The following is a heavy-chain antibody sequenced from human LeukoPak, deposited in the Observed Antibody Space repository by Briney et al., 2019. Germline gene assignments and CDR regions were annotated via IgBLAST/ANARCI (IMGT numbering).Heavy chain of an antibody. D-gene: IGHD4-17*01. J-gene: IGHJ6*02. Sequence: GGSLRLSCAASGFTFSSYAMHWVRQAPGKGLEWVAVISYDGSNKYYADPVKGRFTISRDNSKNTLYLQMNCLRAEDTAVYYCARTPDYGDYYYYGMDVWGQGTTVTVSS. CDR2: ISYDGSNK. CDR3: ARTPDYGDYYYYGMDV. CDR1: GFTFSSYA. V-gene: IGHV3-30*04.